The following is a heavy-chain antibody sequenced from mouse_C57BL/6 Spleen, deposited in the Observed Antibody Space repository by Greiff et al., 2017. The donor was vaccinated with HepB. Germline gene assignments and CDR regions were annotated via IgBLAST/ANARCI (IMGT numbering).Heavy chain of an antibody. D-gene: IGHD2-4*01. Sequence: QVHVKQSGAELVRPGTSVKMSCKASGYTFTNYWIGWAKQRPGHGLEWIGDIYPGGGYTNYNEKFKGKATLTADKSSSTAYMQFSSLTSEDSAIYYCARVTNHYDYDGYAMDYWGQGTSVTVSS. CDR1: GYTFTNYW. CDR3: ARVTNHYDYDGYAMDY. CDR2: IYPGGGYT. V-gene: IGHV1-63*01. J-gene: IGHJ4*01.